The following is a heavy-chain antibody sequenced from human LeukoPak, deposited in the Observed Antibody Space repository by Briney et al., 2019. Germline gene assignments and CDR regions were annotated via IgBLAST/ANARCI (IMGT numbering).Heavy chain of an antibody. CDR1: GGTFSSYA. CDR2: IIPIFGTA. J-gene: IGHJ4*02. CDR3: ARVLDYYDSSGYPGFDY. Sequence: GASVKVSCKASGGTFSSYAISWVRQAPGQGLEWMGGIIPIFGTANYAQKFQGRVTITADESTSTAYMELSSLRSEDTAVYYCARVLDYYDSSGYPGFDYWGQGTLVTVSS. D-gene: IGHD3-22*01. V-gene: IGHV1-69*13.